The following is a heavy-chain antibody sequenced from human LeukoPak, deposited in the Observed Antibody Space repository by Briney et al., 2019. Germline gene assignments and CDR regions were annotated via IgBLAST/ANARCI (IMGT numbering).Heavy chain of an antibody. V-gene: IGHV3-23*01. CDR2: ITVSDEST. D-gene: IGHD3-22*01. J-gene: IGHJ4*02. CDR1: GFTFSNYD. CDR3: AKILDYYDGSGYKSAYYFHY. Sequence: PGGSLRLSCAASGFTFSNYDMHWVRQAPGKGLEWVSVITVSDESTYYADSVKGRFTISRDNSINKLYLQMDSLRAEDTAVYYCAKILDYYDGSGYKSAYYFHYWGQGTLVTVSS.